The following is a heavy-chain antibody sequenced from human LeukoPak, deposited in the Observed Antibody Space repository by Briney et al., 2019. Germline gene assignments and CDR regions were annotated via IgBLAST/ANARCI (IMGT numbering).Heavy chain of an antibody. Sequence: ASVKVSCKASGYTFSSYYMHWVRQAPGQGLEWMGIINPSGGSTTYAQNFQGRVTMTRDTSTSTVYMELSSLRSEDTAVYYCARGGYNWNMFDYWGQGTLVTVSS. CDR2: INPSGGST. D-gene: IGHD1-20*01. J-gene: IGHJ4*02. CDR1: GYTFSSYY. CDR3: ARGGYNWNMFDY. V-gene: IGHV1-46*03.